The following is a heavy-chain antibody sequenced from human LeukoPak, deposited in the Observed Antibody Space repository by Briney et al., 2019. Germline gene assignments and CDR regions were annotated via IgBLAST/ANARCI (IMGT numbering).Heavy chain of an antibody. D-gene: IGHD3-10*01. CDR3: SKGGRFHQDY. CDR1: GFTFNSYW. Sequence: GGSLRLSCAASGFTFNSYWMDWVRQGPGKWMVWVSRIHSDGSSTTYADSGKGRFTSSRDNGKNTLDLQMNSLKAEDTAVYDCSKGGRFHQDYWGQGTLVTVSS. V-gene: IGHV3-74*01. CDR2: IHSDGSST. J-gene: IGHJ4*02.